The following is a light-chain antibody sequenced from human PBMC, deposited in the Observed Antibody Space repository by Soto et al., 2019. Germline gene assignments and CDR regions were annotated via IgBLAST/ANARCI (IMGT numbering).Light chain of an antibody. Sequence: EIVLTQSPVTLSLSPGERATLSCRASQSVRTYLAWYQVKPGQAPRLLIYDASSRASGVPARFSGSGSGTDFTLTSSSLEPEDFALYYCQQYHSSPRTFGQGTKVDIK. V-gene: IGKV3-11*01. CDR3: QQYHSSPRT. CDR2: DAS. J-gene: IGKJ1*01. CDR1: QSVRTY.